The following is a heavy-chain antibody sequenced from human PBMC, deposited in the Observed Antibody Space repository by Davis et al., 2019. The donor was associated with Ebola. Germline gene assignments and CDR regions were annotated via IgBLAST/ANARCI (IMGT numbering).Heavy chain of an antibody. CDR1: GYSFTSYW. CDR2: IDPSDSYT. CDR3: ARKDSSSFTFDF. Sequence: GESLKISCKGSGYSFTSYWISWVRQMPGKGLEWMGRIDPSDSYTNYSPSFQGHVTISADKSINTAYLQWSSLEAADTAMYYCARKDSSSFTFDFWGQGTLVTVSS. V-gene: IGHV5-10-1*01. D-gene: IGHD6-13*01. J-gene: IGHJ4*02.